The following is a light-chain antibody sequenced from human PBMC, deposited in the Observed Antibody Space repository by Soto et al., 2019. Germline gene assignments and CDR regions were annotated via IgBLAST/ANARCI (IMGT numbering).Light chain of an antibody. CDR1: NSDVGGYNY. J-gene: IGLJ1*01. CDR3: CSYVGRNWYV. Sequence: QSVLTQPPSASGSPGQSVTISCTGTNSDVGGYNYVSWYQQYPGKAPKLIIYEVNERPSGVPDRFSGSMSGNTASLTVSGLQTADEADYYCCSYVGRNWYVFGTGTKVTVL. CDR2: EVN. V-gene: IGLV2-8*01.